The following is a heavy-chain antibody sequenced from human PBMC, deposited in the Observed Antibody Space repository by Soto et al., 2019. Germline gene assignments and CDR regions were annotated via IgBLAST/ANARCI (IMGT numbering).Heavy chain of an antibody. Sequence: PSETLSLTCTVSGGSISSSSYYWGWIRQPPGKGLEWIGSIYYSGSTYYNPSLKSRVTISVDTSKNQFSLKLSSVTAADTAVYYCARHYWYYDSSGYYYQEYYYYGMDVWGQGTTVTVSS. V-gene: IGHV4-39*01. CDR2: IYYSGST. D-gene: IGHD3-22*01. CDR3: ARHYWYYDSSGYYYQEYYYYGMDV. J-gene: IGHJ6*02. CDR1: GGSISSSSYY.